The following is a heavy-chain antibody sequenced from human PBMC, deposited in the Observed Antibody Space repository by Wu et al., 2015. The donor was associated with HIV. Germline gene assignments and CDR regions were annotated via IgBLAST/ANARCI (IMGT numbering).Heavy chain of an antibody. CDR2: FSPVFANP. J-gene: IGHJ4*02. CDR1: GDTSRNYV. CDR3: ARGDSSGWYSFDS. D-gene: IGHD6-19*01. V-gene: IGHV1-69*15. Sequence: QVHLVQFGGEVKKPGSSVKVSCKASGDTSRNYVFSWVRQAPGQGLEWMGRFSPVFANPSYAQKFQGRVTITADELTRTTYVELSSLRSEDTAVYYCARGDSSGWYSFDSWGQGTLVIVSS.